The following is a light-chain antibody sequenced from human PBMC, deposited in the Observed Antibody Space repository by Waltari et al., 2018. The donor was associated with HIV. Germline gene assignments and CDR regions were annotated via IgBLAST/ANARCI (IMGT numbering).Light chain of an antibody. CDR1: SSNIGAGYD. J-gene: IGLJ3*02. V-gene: IGLV1-40*01. Sequence: QSVLTQPPSVSGAPGQRVTISCTGSSSNIGAGYDIHWYQKLPGTAPKLLIYCYSDRPSGVPDRFSGSKSGTSASLAITGLQAEDEADYYCQSFDNSLSGWVFGGGTKLTVL. CDR2: CYS. CDR3: QSFDNSLSGWV.